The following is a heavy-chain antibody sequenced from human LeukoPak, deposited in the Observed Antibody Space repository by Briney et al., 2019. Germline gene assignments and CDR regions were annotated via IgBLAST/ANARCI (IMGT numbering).Heavy chain of an antibody. CDR1: GGSISSGGYY. Sequence: NPSETLSLTCTVSGGSISSGGYYWSWIRQHPGKGLEWIGYIYYSGSTYYNPSLKSRVTISVDTSKNQFSLKLSSVTAADTAVYYCACRQAAAGTAFWGFDPWGQGTLVTVSS. CDR3: ACRQAAAGTAFWGFDP. J-gene: IGHJ5*02. V-gene: IGHV4-31*03. D-gene: IGHD6-13*01. CDR2: IYYSGST.